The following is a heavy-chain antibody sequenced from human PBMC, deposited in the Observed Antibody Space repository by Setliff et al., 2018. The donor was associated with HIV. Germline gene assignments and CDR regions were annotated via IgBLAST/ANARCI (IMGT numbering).Heavy chain of an antibody. J-gene: IGHJ4*02. D-gene: IGHD1-26*01. CDR2: INPNSGGT. V-gene: IGHV1-2*06. CDR3: ARESPTKGEGAMDY. CDR1: GYTFTGSY. Sequence: ASVKVSCKASGYTFTGSYMHWVRQAPGQGLEWMGRINPNSGGTNYAQKFQGRVTMTRDTSISTVYMELNNLRAEDTAVYYCARESPTKGEGAMDYWGQGTLVTVSS.